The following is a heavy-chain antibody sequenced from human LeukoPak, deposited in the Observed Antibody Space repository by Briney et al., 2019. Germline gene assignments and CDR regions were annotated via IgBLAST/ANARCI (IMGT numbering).Heavy chain of an antibody. CDR1: GGSISSYY. J-gene: IGHJ3*02. D-gene: IGHD6-13*01. CDR2: IYYSGNT. V-gene: IGHV4-59*12. Sequence: SETLSLTCTVSGGSISSYYWSWIRQPPGKGLEWIGYIYYSGNTSYNPSLKSRVTISVDTSKNQFSLKLSSVTAADTAVYYCARDVAAAGTAFDIWGQGTMVTVPS. CDR3: ARDVAAAGTAFDI.